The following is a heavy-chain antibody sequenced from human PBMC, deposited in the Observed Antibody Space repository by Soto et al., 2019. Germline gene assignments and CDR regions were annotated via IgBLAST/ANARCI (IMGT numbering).Heavy chain of an antibody. V-gene: IGHV3-33*01. CDR1: GFTFSSYG. D-gene: IGHD4-17*01. CDR2: IWYDGSNK. Sequence: QVQLVESGGGVVQPGRSLRLSCAASGFTFSSYGLHWVRQAPGKGLEWVAVIWYDGSNKYYADSVKGRFTISRDNSKNTLYLHMNSLRAEDTAVYYCARAGDYQAAFDYWGQGTLVTVSS. J-gene: IGHJ4*02. CDR3: ARAGDYQAAFDY.